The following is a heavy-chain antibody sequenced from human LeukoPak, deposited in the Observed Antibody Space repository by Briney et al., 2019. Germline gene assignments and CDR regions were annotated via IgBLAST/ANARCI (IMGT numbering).Heavy chain of an antibody. D-gene: IGHD3-3*01. CDR1: GFTFSSYG. CDR2: IRYDGSNK. Sequence: GGSLRLSCAASGFTFSSYGTHWVRQAPGKGLEWVAFIRYDGSNKYYADSVKGRFTISRDNSKNTLYLQMNSLRAEDTAVYYCAKCSKRPFWSGYYGYYFDYWGQGTLVTVSS. J-gene: IGHJ4*02. V-gene: IGHV3-30*02. CDR3: AKCSKRPFWSGYYGYYFDY.